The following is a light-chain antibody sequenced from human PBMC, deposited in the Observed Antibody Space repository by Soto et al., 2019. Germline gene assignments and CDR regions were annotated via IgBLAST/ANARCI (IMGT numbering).Light chain of an antibody. J-gene: IGKJ4*01. CDR3: QQHIRWPLT. CDR1: QSVSSN. V-gene: IGKV3-15*01. CDR2: GAS. Sequence: EIVVTRARGTRSLCRGERDTLYCSSSQSVSSNLAWYQQKHGQSPSLLIYGASTRATGTPARFSGSGPGTAFTLTISSLQSEDFAVYYCQQHIRWPLTFGGGTKVDIK.